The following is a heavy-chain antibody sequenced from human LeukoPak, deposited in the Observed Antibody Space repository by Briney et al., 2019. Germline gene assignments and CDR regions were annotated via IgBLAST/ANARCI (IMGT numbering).Heavy chain of an antibody. Sequence: PSETLSLTCTVSGGSISSGSYYWSWIRQPPGKGLEWIGYIYYSGSTNYNPSLKSRVTISVDTSKNQFSLKLSSVTAADTAVYYCARVWGSSGGYYMDVWGKGTTVTVSS. CDR1: GGSISSGSYY. D-gene: IGHD3-16*01. CDR2: IYYSGST. CDR3: ARVWGSSGGYYMDV. J-gene: IGHJ6*03. V-gene: IGHV4-61*01.